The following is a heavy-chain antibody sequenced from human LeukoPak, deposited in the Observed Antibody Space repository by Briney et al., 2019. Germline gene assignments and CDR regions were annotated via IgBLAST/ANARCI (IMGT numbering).Heavy chain of an antibody. Sequence: SETLSLTCAVSGYSISSGYYWGWIRQPPGKGLEWIGSIYHSGSTYYNPSLKSRVTISVDTSKNQFSLKLSSVTAADTAVYYCARLGPVAGEFDYWGQGTLVTVSS. J-gene: IGHJ4*02. D-gene: IGHD6-19*01. CDR3: ARLGPVAGEFDY. V-gene: IGHV4-38-2*01. CDR2: IYHSGST. CDR1: GYSISSGYY.